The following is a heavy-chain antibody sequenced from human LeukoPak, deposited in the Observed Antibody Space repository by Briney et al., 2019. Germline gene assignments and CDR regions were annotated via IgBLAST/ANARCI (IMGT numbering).Heavy chain of an antibody. CDR3: ASGSVSPDYYDSSGYYPLLGY. J-gene: IGHJ4*02. V-gene: IGHV4-34*01. CDR1: GGSFSGYY. CDR2: INHSGST. D-gene: IGHD3-22*01. Sequence: PSETLSLTCAGYGGSFSGYYWSWIRQPPGKGLEWIGEINHSGSTNYNPSLKSRVTISVDTSKNQFSLKLSSVTAADTAVYYCASGSVSPDYYDSSGYYPLLGYWGQGTLVTVSS.